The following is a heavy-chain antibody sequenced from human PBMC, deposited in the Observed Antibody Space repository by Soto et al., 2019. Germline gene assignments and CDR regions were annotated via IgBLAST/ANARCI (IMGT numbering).Heavy chain of an antibody. CDR3: ARGYDRSGYQYYFDY. CDR1: GGTFSSYA. D-gene: IGHD3-22*01. V-gene: IGHV1-69*12. Sequence: QVQLVQSGAEVKKPGSSVKVSCKASGGTFSSYAISWVRQAPGQGLEWMGGIIPIFGTANYAQKFQGRVTITADESTSTAYKRLSSLGSEDTAVYYCARGYDRSGYQYYFDYGGQGTLVTVSS. J-gene: IGHJ4*02. CDR2: IIPIFGTA.